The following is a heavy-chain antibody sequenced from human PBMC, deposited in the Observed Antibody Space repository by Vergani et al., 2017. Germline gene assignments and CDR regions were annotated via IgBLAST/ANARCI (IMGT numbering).Heavy chain of an antibody. D-gene: IGHD5-24*01. V-gene: IGHV3-23*01. CDR3: VRGGLATIYNWFDP. J-gene: IGHJ5*01. CDR2: ISGQTFRT. Sequence: EVQLLESGGDLVQPGGSLRLSCTASGFNFNNYVITWIRQAPGKGLEWVSGISGQTFRTHYADSVKGRFTISRDDSKNTVYLQMNSLRADDTAVSYCVRGGLATIYNWFDPWCQGTRVTVSS. CDR1: GFNFNNYV.